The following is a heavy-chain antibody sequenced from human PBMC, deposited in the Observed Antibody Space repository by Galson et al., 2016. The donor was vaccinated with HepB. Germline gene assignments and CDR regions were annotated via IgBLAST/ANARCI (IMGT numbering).Heavy chain of an antibody. D-gene: IGHD4-17*01. J-gene: IGHJ4*02. CDR1: GFSLNTNGVA. V-gene: IGHV2-5*01. CDR2: IYWNDDK. CDR3: AHISFAYGDYTGYFDY. Sequence: PALVKPTQTLTLTCTFSGFSLNTNGVAVGWIRQPPGKALEWLALIYWNDDKRYSPSLRSRLTITKDTSESQVDLRMTNMDPVDTATYYCAHISFAYGDYTGYFDYWGQGMLVTASS.